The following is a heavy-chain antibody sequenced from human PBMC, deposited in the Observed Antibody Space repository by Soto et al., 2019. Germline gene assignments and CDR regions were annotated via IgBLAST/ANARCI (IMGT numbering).Heavy chain of an antibody. CDR3: ARESGDLVTGTMAKYYFDY. CDR2: IYYSGST. Sequence: SETLSLTCTVSGGSISSGGYYWSWIRHHPGKGLEWIGYIYYSGSTYYNPSLKSRVTISVDTSKNQFSLRLSSVTAADTAVYYCARESGDLVTGTMAKYYFDYWGQGTLVTVSS. J-gene: IGHJ4*02. CDR1: GGSISSGGYY. V-gene: IGHV4-31*03. D-gene: IGHD1-7*01.